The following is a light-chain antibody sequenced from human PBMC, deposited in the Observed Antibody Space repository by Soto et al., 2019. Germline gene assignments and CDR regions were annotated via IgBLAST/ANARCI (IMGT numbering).Light chain of an antibody. Sequence: EIVMTQSPATLSVSLGERAALSCRASQSVSSNVAWYQQKPGQAPRLLIYGASNRGTGVPVRFSGSGSGTEFALTITSLQSEDFAIYYCQQYERLWTFGQGTKVDIK. CDR3: QQYERLWT. V-gene: IGKV3-15*01. J-gene: IGKJ1*01. CDR1: QSVSSN. CDR2: GAS.